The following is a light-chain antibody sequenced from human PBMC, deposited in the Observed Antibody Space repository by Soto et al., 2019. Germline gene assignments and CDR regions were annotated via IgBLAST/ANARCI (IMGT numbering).Light chain of an antibody. CDR3: MQALQTHRT. Sequence: DIVMTQSPLSLPVTPGEPASISCRSSQSLLHSNGYNYLDWYLQKPGQSPQLLIYLGSNRASGVPDRFRGSGSGTGFTLKISRVEAEDVGVYYCMQALQTHRTFGQGTKVEIK. CDR2: LGS. J-gene: IGKJ4*01. V-gene: IGKV2-28*01. CDR1: QSLLHSNGYNY.